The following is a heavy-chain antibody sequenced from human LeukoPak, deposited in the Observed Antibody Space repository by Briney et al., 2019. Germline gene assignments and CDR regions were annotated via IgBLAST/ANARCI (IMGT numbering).Heavy chain of an antibody. CDR2: INHSGST. CDR3: GRVQTKNYDFWRGYYTGGTYYLYGMDV. J-gene: IGHJ6*02. CDR1: GGSFSGYY. Sequence: SSETLSLTCAVYGGSFSGYYWSWIRQPPGKGLEWIGEINHSGSTNYNPSLKSRVTISVDTSKNQFPLKLSSVTAADTAVYYCGRVQTKNYDFWRGYYTGGTYYLYGMDVWGQGTTVNVSS. V-gene: IGHV4-34*01. D-gene: IGHD3-3*01.